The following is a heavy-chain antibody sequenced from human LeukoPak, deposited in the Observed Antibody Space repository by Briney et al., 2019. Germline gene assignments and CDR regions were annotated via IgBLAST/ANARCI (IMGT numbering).Heavy chain of an antibody. V-gene: IGHV3-33*01. CDR1: GFTFSSYG. J-gene: IGHJ3*02. Sequence: PGGSLRLSCAASGFTFSSYGMHWVRQAPGKGLEWVAVIWYDGSNKYYADSVKGRFTISRDNSKNTLYLQMNSLRAEDTAVYYCASQYYHDSSGDDAFDIWGQGTMVTVSS. D-gene: IGHD3-22*01. CDR3: ASQYYHDSSGDDAFDI. CDR2: IWYDGSNK.